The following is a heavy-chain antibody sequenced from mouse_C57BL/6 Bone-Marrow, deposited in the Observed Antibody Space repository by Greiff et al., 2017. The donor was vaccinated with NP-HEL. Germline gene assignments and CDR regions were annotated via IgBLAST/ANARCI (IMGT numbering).Heavy chain of an antibody. D-gene: IGHD2-1*01. J-gene: IGHJ4*01. V-gene: IGHV1-15*01. Sequence: QVQLQQSGAELVRPGASVTLSCKASGYTFTDYEMHWVKQTPVHGLEWIGAIDPETGGTAYNQKFKGKAILTADKSSSTAYMELRSLTSEDSAVYYCTRFYYGNYFYAMDYWGQGTSVTVSS. CDR1: GYTFTDYE. CDR2: IDPETGGT. CDR3: TRFYYGNYFYAMDY.